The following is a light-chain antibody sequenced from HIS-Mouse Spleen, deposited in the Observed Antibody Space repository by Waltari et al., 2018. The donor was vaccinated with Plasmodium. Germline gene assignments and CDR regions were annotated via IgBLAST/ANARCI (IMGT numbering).Light chain of an antibody. Sequence: SYELTQPPSVSVSPGQTARITCSGDALPKKYAYWYQQKSGQAPLLVIYEDSKRPPGIPVRFSGSSSGTMATLTISGAQVEDEADYYCYSTDSSGNHRVFGGGTKLTGL. CDR2: EDS. V-gene: IGLV3-10*01. J-gene: IGLJ3*02. CDR1: ALPKKY. CDR3: YSTDSSGNHRV.